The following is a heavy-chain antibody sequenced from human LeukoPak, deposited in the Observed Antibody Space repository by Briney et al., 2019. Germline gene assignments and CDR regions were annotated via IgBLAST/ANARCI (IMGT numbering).Heavy chain of an antibody. CDR1: AHTLTTYG. CDR2: INSKETQT. D-gene: IGHD1-7*01. J-gene: IGHJ4*02. V-gene: IGHV1-18*01. CDR3: ARGSELHD. Sequence: GASVKVSCKASAHTLTTYGISWVRQAPGHGLEWLGWINSKETQTNRAQKLQGRVTMTTDTSTSTAFLDLRSLRSDDTAVYFCARGSELHDWGQGTLVTVSS.